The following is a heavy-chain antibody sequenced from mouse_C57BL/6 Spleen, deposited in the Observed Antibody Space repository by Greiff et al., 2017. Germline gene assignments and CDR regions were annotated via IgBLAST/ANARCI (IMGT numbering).Heavy chain of an antibody. V-gene: IGHV1-81*01. J-gene: IGHJ4*01. D-gene: IGHD2-3*01. CDR1: GYTFTSYG. CDR2: IYPRSGNT. CDR3: ARNGVYDGYFLAMDY. Sequence: VQLQESGAELARPGASVKLSCKASGYTFTSYGISWVKQRTGQGLEWIGEIYPRSGNTYYNEKFKGKATLTADKSSSTAYMELRSLTSEDSAVYFCARNGVYDGYFLAMDYWGQGTSVTVSS.